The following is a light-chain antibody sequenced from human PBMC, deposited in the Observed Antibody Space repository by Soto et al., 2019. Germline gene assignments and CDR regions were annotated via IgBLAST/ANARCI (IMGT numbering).Light chain of an antibody. Sequence: DIQMTQSPSSLSASVGDRVTMTCRASQNISKYLNWYQRKPGKAPKLLIYAASTLQSGVPSRFSGSESGTEFTLTISSLQPEDFGDYICQQSYKTPFNFGPGTKVDIK. V-gene: IGKV1-39*01. CDR3: QQSYKTPFN. J-gene: IGKJ3*01. CDR2: AAS. CDR1: QNISKY.